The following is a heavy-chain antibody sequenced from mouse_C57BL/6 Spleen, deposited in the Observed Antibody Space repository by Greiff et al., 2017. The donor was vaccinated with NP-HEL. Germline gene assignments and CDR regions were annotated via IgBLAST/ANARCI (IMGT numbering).Heavy chain of an antibody. V-gene: IGHV1-69*01. Sequence: QVQLQQPGAELVMPGASAKLSCKASGYTFTSYWMHWVKQRPGQGLEWIGEIDPSDSYTNYNQKFKGKSTLTVDKSSSTAYMQLSSLTSEDSAVYYCARGYYKGMDYWGQGTSVTVSS. D-gene: IGHD2-12*01. CDR3: ARGYYKGMDY. CDR1: GYTFTSYW. J-gene: IGHJ4*01. CDR2: IDPSDSYT.